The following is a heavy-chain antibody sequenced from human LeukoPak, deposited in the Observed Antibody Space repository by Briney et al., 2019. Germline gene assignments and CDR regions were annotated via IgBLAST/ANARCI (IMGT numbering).Heavy chain of an antibody. CDR2: IYTSGST. D-gene: IGHD3-3*01. CDR3: ARGGWGLRFLEWRPGSWFDP. J-gene: IGHJ5*02. V-gene: IGHV4-4*07. Sequence: SETLSLTCTVSGGSISSYYWSWIRQPAGKGLEWIGRIYTSGSTNYNPSLKSRVTMSVDTSKNQFSLKLSSVTAADTAVYYCARGGWGLRFLEWRPGSWFDPWGQGTLVTVSS. CDR1: GGSISSYY.